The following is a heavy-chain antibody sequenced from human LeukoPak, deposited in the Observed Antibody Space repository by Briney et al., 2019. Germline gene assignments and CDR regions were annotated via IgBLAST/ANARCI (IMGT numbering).Heavy chain of an antibody. CDR2: IRPKGNNYET. V-gene: IGHV3-73*01. CDR3: SRHEALPGDY. CDR1: GFTFSGST. D-gene: IGHD2-21*02. Sequence: GGSLKLSCAASGFTFSGSTVHWVRQASGRGLEWVGHIRPKGNNYETAYAASVKGRFAISRDDSKNTAYLQLNSLKTEDTAVYYCSRHEALPGDYWGQGTLVTVSS. J-gene: IGHJ4*02.